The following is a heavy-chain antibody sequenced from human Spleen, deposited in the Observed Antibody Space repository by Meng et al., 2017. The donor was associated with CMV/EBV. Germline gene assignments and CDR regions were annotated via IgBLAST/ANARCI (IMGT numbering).Heavy chain of an antibody. J-gene: IGHJ4*02. CDR1: GYSFTSYW. V-gene: IGHV5-51*01. D-gene: IGHD2-2*03. CDR3: ARDLGYCSSPSCSFLDY. Sequence: GESLKISCKGSGYSFTSYWIGWVRQMPGKGLEWMGIIYPGDSDTRYSPSFQGQVTISADKSISTAYMELSRLRSDDTAVYYCARDLGYCSSPSCSFLDYWGQGTLVTVSS. CDR2: IYPGDSDT.